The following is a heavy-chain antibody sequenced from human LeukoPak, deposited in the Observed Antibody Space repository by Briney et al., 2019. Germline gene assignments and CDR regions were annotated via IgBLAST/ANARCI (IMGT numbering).Heavy chain of an antibody. CDR3: ARDRMTTVTNDAFDI. J-gene: IGHJ3*02. D-gene: IGHD4-17*01. V-gene: IGHV3-11*04. CDR2: IGSSGTTI. CDR1: GFTFNDYY. Sequence: GSLRLSCAASGFTFNDYYMSWIRQAPGKGLEWVSYIGSSGTTIYYADSVKGRFTISRDNAKNSLFLQMNSLRAEDTAVYYCARDRMTTVTNDAFDIWGQGTMVTVSS.